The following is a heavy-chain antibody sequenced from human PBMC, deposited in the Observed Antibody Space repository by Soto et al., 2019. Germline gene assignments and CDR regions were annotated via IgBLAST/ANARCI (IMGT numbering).Heavy chain of an antibody. J-gene: IGHJ3*02. D-gene: IGHD5-12*01. CDR1: GFTFSSYS. V-gene: IGHV3-48*01. Sequence: EVQLVESGGGLVQPGGSLRLSCAASGFTFSSYSMNWVRQAPGKGLEWVSYISSSSSTIYYADSVKGRFTISRDNAKNSLYLQMNSLRAEDTAVYYCARDDIVATYHRDAFDIWGQGTMVTVSS. CDR2: ISSSSSTI. CDR3: ARDDIVATYHRDAFDI.